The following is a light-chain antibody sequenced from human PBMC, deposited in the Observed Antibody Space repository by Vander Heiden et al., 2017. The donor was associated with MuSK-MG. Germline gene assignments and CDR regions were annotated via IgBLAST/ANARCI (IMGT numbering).Light chain of an antibody. Sequence: QYVLTQPPSVSEAPWQRVTIACSGSSSNIGKNAVNWYQHLPGRAPKVLVYYDDLVPSGVSSRFSASKSGTSASLAISGLQAEDEAEYYCATWDSRLNGYVFGSGTTVTVL. CDR2: YDD. CDR3: ATWDSRLNGYV. J-gene: IGLJ1*01. V-gene: IGLV1-36*01. CDR1: SSNIGKNA.